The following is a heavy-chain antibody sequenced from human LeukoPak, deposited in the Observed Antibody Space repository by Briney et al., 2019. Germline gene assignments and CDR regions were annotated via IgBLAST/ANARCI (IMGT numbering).Heavy chain of an antibody. CDR3: ARGFRLDFDWLFAFDY. CDR1: GGSISSSSYY. Sequence: SETRSLTCTVSGGSISSSSYYWGWIRQPPGKGLEGIGSIYYSGSTYYNPSLKSRVTISVDTSKNQFSLKLSSVTAADTAVYYCARGFRLDFDWLFAFDYWGQGTLVTVSS. D-gene: IGHD3-9*01. J-gene: IGHJ4*02. CDR2: IYYSGST. V-gene: IGHV4-39*07.